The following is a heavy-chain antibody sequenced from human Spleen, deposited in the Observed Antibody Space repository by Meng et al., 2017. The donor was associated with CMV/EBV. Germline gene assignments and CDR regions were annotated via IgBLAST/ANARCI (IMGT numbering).Heavy chain of an antibody. CDR1: GGSISSYY. D-gene: IGHD3-10*01. CDR3: ARAVAGDY. J-gene: IGHJ4*02. CDR2: IYYSGST. V-gene: IGHV4-59*01. Sequence: GSLRLSCTASGGSISSYYWSWIRQPPGKGLEWIGYIYYSGSTNYNPSLKSRVTISVDTSKNQFSLKLSSVTAADTAVYYCARAVAGDYWGQGTLVTVSS.